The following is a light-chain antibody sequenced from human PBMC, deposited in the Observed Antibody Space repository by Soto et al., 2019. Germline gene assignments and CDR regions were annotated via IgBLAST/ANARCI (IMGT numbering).Light chain of an antibody. CDR1: SSNIGAGYD. CDR3: QSYDSSLSGYV. CDR2: DNS. Sequence: QSVLTQPPSVSGAPGQRVTISCTGSSSNIGAGYDVHWYQQLPGTAPKLLTYDNSNRPSGVPDRFSGSKSGTSASLAITGLQADDEADYYCQSYDSSLSGYVFGTGTKVTVL. J-gene: IGLJ1*01. V-gene: IGLV1-40*01.